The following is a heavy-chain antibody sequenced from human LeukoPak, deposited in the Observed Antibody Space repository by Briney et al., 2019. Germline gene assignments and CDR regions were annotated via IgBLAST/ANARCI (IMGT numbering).Heavy chain of an antibody. CDR1: GFIFINYG. Sequence: PGGSLRLSCAASGFIFINYGMSWVRQAPGKGPEWVSAISGSTGSTYYADSVKGRFTISRDNPKNSLYLQMNSLRGEDTAVYYCARGYDFWSGYSFDYWGQGALVTVSS. CDR2: ISGSTGST. J-gene: IGHJ4*02. V-gene: IGHV3-23*01. CDR3: ARGYDFWSGYSFDY. D-gene: IGHD3-3*01.